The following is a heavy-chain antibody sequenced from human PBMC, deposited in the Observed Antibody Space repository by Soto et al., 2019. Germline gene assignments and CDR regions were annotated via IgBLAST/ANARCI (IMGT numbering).Heavy chain of an antibody. CDR3: ARVRAEYSSSSDFMWYFQH. Sequence: QVQLVQSGAEVKKPGSSVKVSCKASGGTFSSYAISWVRQAPGQGLEWMGGIIPIFGTANYAQKFQGRVTNTGDESTSTAYMELSSLRSEDTAVYYCARVRAEYSSSSDFMWYFQHWGQGTLVTVSS. J-gene: IGHJ1*01. CDR1: GGTFSSYA. D-gene: IGHD6-6*01. V-gene: IGHV1-69*01. CDR2: IIPIFGTA.